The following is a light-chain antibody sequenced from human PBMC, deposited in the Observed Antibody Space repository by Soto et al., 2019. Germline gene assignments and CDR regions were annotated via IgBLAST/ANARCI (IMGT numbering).Light chain of an antibody. CDR1: SGDVGGYNY. Sequence: QSALTQPPSASGSPGQSVTISCTGTSGDVGGYNYVSWYQQHPGKAPKLVIYEVSERPSGVPERFSGSKSGNTASLTVSGLQAEDEAIYYCSSYAGSPVVFGGGTKVTVL. CDR3: SSYAGSPVV. J-gene: IGLJ2*01. V-gene: IGLV2-8*01. CDR2: EVS.